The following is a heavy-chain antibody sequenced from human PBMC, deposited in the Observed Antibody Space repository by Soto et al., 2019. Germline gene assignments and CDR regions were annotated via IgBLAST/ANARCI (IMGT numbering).Heavy chain of an antibody. CDR1: GGSITGTTNY. D-gene: IGHD3-10*01. Sequence: LSLTCTVSGGSITGTTNYWGWIRQPPGKGLEWIGTVDYTGSTNYNPSLESRVTISVDTSKNQFSLNLRSVTAADTAVYYCARRTPLYASESSRFDPWGQGALVTAPQ. CDR3: ARRTPLYASESSRFDP. V-gene: IGHV4-39*01. J-gene: IGHJ5*02. CDR2: VDYTGST.